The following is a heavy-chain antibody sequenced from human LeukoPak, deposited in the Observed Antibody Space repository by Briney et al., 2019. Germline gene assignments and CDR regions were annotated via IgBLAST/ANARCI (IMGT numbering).Heavy chain of an antibody. CDR3: ARAPGSGYYLVPDY. V-gene: IGHV3-30-3*01. CDR1: GFTFSSYA. CDR2: ISYDGSNK. J-gene: IGHJ4*02. D-gene: IGHD3-22*01. Sequence: GGSLRLSCAVSGFTFSSYAMLGVRQAPGKGLEWVAVISYDGSNKYYADSVQGRFTISRDNSKNTLYLQMNSLRAEDTAVYYCARAPGSGYYLVPDYWGQGTLVTVSS.